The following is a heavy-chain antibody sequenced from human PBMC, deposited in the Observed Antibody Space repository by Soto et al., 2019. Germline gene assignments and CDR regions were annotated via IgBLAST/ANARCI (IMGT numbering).Heavy chain of an antibody. CDR1: GFTVSGMF. Sequence: EVSLVETGGGLIHPGGSLRLSCAASGFTVSGMFMNWVRQAPGKGLEWVSVIYPAGPTYYADSVKGRFTISRDNSKNTLFLQQNNLRAEDTAVYYCARDADSSGLHYWGQGILVTVSS. D-gene: IGHD6-19*01. J-gene: IGHJ4*02. CDR2: IYPAGPT. CDR3: ARDADSSGLHY. V-gene: IGHV3-53*02.